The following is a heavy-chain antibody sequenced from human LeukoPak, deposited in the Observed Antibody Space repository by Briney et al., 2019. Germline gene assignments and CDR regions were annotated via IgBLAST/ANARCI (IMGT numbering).Heavy chain of an antibody. CDR3: ARGLITMVRGEAPHGMDV. Sequence: GGSLRLSCAASGFTFSSYSMNWVRQAPGKGLEWVSYISSSSSTIYYADSVKGRFTISRDNAKNSLYLQMNSLRAEDTAVYYYARGLITMVRGEAPHGMDVWGQGTTVTVSS. CDR2: ISSSSSTI. V-gene: IGHV3-48*04. D-gene: IGHD3-10*01. J-gene: IGHJ6*02. CDR1: GFTFSSYS.